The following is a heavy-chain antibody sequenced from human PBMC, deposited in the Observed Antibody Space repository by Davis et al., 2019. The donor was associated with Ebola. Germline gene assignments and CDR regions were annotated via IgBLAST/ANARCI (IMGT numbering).Heavy chain of an antibody. CDR1: GFAFNTHS. CDR2: IRRGGDVT. Sequence: GESLKISCAASGFAFNTHSMNWVRQAPGKGLEWISYIRRGGDVTYYADSVKGRFTASRDNAKNSLYLQMFSLRDEDTAVYYCVREAGGGSYADVWGKGTTVTVSS. J-gene: IGHJ6*04. V-gene: IGHV3-48*02. CDR3: VREAGGGSYADV. D-gene: IGHD1-26*01.